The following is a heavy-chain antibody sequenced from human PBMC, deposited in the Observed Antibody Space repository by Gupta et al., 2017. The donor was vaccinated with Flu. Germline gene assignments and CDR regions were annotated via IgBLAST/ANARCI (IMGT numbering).Heavy chain of an antibody. Sequence: ISRGAITTYYADSVKGRFTISRDNTKNSLYLQMNSLRAEDTAVYYCAIGYCTDGVCHPWVYWGQGTLVTVSS. V-gene: IGHV3-48*03. CDR2: ISRGAITT. CDR3: AIGYCTDGVCHPWVY. D-gene: IGHD2-8*01. J-gene: IGHJ4*02.